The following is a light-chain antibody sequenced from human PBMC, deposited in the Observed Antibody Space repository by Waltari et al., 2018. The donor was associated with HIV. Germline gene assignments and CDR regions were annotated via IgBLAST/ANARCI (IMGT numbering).Light chain of an antibody. CDR3: AAWDDSLSGYV. CDR1: SSNIGSNY. J-gene: IGLJ1*01. Sequence: QSVLTQPPSASGTPGQRVTISCSGGSSNIGSNYVFWYQLLPGTAPKLLVYRNDQRPSGVPDLLSGSKAGTSASLAISGLRSEDEADYYCAAWDDSLSGYVFGTGTKVTVL. CDR2: RND. V-gene: IGLV1-47*01.